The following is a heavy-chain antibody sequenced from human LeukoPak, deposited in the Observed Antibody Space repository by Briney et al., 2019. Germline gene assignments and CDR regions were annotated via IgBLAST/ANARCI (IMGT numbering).Heavy chain of an antibody. D-gene: IGHD5-24*01. CDR2: INHSGST. CDR3: ARQDGWYFDY. J-gene: IGHJ4*02. CDR1: GGSISSSSYY. V-gene: IGHV4-39*01. Sequence: RSSETLSLTCTVSGGSISSSSYYWGWIRQPPGKGLEWIGEINHSGSTNYNPSLKSRVTISVDTSKNQFSLKLSSVTAADTAVYYCARQDGWYFDYWGQGTLVTVSS.